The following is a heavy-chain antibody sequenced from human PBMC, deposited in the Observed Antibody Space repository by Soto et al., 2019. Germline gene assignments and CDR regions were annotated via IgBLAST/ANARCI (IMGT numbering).Heavy chain of an antibody. CDR2: ISPNSGDT. Sequence: QVQLVQSGAEVKKPGASVKVSCKASGYTFTGYDMHWVRQAPGQGLEWMGWISPNSGDTNDAQKFQGWVTMTRDTSISTAYMELSRLRSDDTAVYYCARTHCSSISCYLGSWDYWGQGTLVTVSS. D-gene: IGHD2-2*01. J-gene: IGHJ4*02. CDR1: GYTFTGYD. CDR3: ARTHCSSISCYLGSWDY. V-gene: IGHV1-2*04.